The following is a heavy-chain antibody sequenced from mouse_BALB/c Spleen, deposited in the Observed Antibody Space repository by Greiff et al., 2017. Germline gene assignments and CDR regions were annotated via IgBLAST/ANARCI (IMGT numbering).Heavy chain of an antibody. Sequence: DVKLVESGGDLVKPGGSLKLSCAASGFTFSSYGLSWVRQTPDKRLEWVATISSGGSYTYYPDSVKGRFTISRDNAKNTLYLQMSSLKSEDTAMYYCASHDLLWYYYAMDYWGQGTSVTVSS. D-gene: IGHD2-1*01. CDR3: ASHDLLWYYYAMDY. CDR2: ISSGGSYT. CDR1: GFTFSSYG. J-gene: IGHJ4*01. V-gene: IGHV5-6*02.